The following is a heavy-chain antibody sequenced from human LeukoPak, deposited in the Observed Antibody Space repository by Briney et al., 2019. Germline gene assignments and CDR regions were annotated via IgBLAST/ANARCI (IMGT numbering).Heavy chain of an antibody. CDR2: IWYDGSNE. CDR1: GFTFSTSA. V-gene: IGHV3-33*06. J-gene: IGHJ5*01. D-gene: IGHD2/OR15-2a*01. CDR3: AKDTGTSSLSNWFDC. Sequence: GRSLRLSCAASGFTFSTSAIHWVRQAPGKGLEWVAVIWYDGSNEYYVDSVKGRFTISRDNSKNTLYLQMNSLRAEDTAVYYCAKDTGTSSLSNWFDCWGQGTLVTVSS.